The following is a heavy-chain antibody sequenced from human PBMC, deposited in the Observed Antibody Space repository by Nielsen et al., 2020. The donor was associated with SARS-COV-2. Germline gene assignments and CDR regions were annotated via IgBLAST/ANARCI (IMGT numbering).Heavy chain of an antibody. D-gene: IGHD5-18*01. CDR1: GYSFTSYW. Sequence: GESLKISCKGSGYSFTSYWIGWVRQMPGKGLEWMGIIYPGDSDTRYSPSFQGQVTISADKSISTAYLQWSSLKASDTAMYYCARSPDPDTAMVTDAFDIWGQGTTVTVSS. CDR2: IYPGDSDT. CDR3: ARSPDPDTAMVTDAFDI. J-gene: IGHJ3*02. V-gene: IGHV5-51*01.